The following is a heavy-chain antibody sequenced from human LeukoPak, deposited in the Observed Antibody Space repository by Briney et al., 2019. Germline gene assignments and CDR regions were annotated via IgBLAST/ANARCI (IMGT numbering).Heavy chain of an antibody. J-gene: IGHJ4*02. CDR2: INPSGGST. CDR1: GYTFTSYY. CDR3: AKVGAILSGYERFDY. Sequence: ASVKVSCKASGYTFTSYYMHRVRQAPGQGLEWMGIINPSGGSTSYAQKFQGRVTMTRDMSTSTVYMELSSLRSEDTAVYYCAKVGAILSGYERFDYWGQGTLVTVSS. D-gene: IGHD5-12*01. V-gene: IGHV1-46*01.